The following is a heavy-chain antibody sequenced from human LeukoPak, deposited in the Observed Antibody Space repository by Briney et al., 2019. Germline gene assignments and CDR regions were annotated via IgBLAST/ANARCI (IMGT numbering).Heavy chain of an antibody. CDR3: ASSLTVPFDY. V-gene: IGHV4-34*01. Sequence: SETLSLTCAVYGGSFSGYYWSWLRQPPGKGLEWIGEINHSGSTNYNPSLTSRVTISVDTSKNQFSLKLSSVTAADTAVYYCASSLTVPFDYWGEGTLVTVSS. J-gene: IGHJ4*02. CDR1: GGSFSGYY. CDR2: INHSGST. D-gene: IGHD2-2*01.